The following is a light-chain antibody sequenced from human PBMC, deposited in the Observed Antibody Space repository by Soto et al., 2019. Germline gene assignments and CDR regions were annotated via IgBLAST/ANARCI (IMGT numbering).Light chain of an antibody. Sequence: EIVMTQSPSTLSVSPGERDTLSCRASQGVRSNLAWYQQKPGQPPRLVISGASTRAPGIPARFSGFGSGTDFTLTISSLQSEDFAIYYCQQYNNLPAITFGQGTRLEIK. CDR1: QGVRSN. J-gene: IGKJ5*01. V-gene: IGKV3D-15*01. CDR2: GAS. CDR3: QQYNNLPAIT.